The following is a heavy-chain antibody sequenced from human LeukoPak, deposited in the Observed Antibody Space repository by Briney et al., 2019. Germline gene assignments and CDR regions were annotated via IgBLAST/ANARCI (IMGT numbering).Heavy chain of an antibody. D-gene: IGHD5-12*01. CDR1: GYTFTGYY. Sequence: ASVKVSCKASGYTFTGYYMHWVRQAPGQGLEWMGRINPNSGGTNYAQKFQGRVTMTRDTSISTAYMELSRLRSDDTAVYYCARESSRIVATTTPFDYWGQGILVTVSS. CDR2: INPNSGGT. J-gene: IGHJ4*02. CDR3: ARESSRIVATTTPFDY. V-gene: IGHV1-2*06.